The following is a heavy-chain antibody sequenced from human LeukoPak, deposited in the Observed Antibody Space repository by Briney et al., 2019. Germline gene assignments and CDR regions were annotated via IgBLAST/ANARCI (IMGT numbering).Heavy chain of an antibody. D-gene: IGHD4-11*01. CDR3: AKDRHRDYTSDY. V-gene: IGHV3-30*02. CDR2: TPYHGVSR. CDR1: GFIFGSYG. Sequence: GGSLRLSCAASGFIFGSYGMHWVRQAPGKGLEWVAFTPYHGVSRYYTESVKGRFTISRDNSKGTLYLQMNSLRIEDTAVYYCAKDRHRDYTSDYWGQGTLVIVSS. J-gene: IGHJ4*02.